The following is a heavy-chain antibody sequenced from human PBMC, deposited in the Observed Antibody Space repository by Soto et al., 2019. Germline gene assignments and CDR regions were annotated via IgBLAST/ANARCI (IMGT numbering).Heavy chain of an antibody. Sequence: SLRLSCAASGFTFSSYGMHWVRQAPGKGLEWVAVISYDGSNKYYADSVKGRFTISRDNSKNTLYLQMNSLRAEDTAVYYCAKDGYSSGWTFYYYYGMDVWGQGTTVTVSS. V-gene: IGHV3-30*18. CDR2: ISYDGSNK. CDR3: AKDGYSSGWTFYYYYGMDV. D-gene: IGHD6-19*01. J-gene: IGHJ6*02. CDR1: GFTFSSYG.